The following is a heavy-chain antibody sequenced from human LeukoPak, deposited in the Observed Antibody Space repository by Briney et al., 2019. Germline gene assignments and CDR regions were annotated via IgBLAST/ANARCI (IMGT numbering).Heavy chain of an antibody. CDR3: AKAGVTMIRGVPIDY. CDR1: GFTFSSYS. J-gene: IGHJ4*02. D-gene: IGHD3-10*01. V-gene: IGHV3-21*04. Sequence: PGGAPKLSCAASGFTFSSYSMNWVRQAPGKGLEWVSSISSSSSYIYYADSVKGRFTISRDNAKNSLYLQMNSLRADDTAVYYCAKAGVTMIRGVPIDYWGQGTLVTVSS. CDR2: ISSSSSYI.